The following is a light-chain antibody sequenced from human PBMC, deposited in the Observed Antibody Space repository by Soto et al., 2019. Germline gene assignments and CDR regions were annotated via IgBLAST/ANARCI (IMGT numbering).Light chain of an antibody. J-gene: IGKJ2*01. CDR1: HTVVNDY. V-gene: IGKV3-20*01. CDR3: QHLDK. Sequence: VLTQSPGTVSLSPGERATLSCGASHTVVNDYLAWYQQRPGQAPRLLLYSVSRRATGIPDRFSGSGSGTDFTLTISRLEPEDFAVYYCQHLDKFGQGTKVDIK. CDR2: SVS.